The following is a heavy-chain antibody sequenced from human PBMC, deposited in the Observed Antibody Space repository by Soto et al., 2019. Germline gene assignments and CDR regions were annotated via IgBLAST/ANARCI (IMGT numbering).Heavy chain of an antibody. D-gene: IGHD5-12*01. CDR2: IYLGDSDT. J-gene: IGHJ6*02. CDR3: ARGVGIVATDGMDV. Sequence: GESLKISCKGSGYTFSNYWLGWVRQMPGKGLEWMGIIYLGDSDTRYSSSFQGQVTISADKSISTAYLQWSSLKASDTAMYYCARGVGIVATDGMDVWGQGTAVTVSS. V-gene: IGHV5-51*01. CDR1: GYTFSNYW.